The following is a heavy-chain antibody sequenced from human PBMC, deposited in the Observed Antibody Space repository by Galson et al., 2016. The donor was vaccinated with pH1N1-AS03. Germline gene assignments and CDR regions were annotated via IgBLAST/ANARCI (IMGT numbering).Heavy chain of an antibody. V-gene: IGHV4-61*09. Sequence: TLSLTCTVSGGSISISSGYHYWSWIRQPAGRELEWIGHFFSSGTTNYNPSLKGRVAISVDTSKTQFSLKLNSVTAADAAVYYCARAEFRNDDGAFDIWGQGTIVTVSS. CDR3: ARAEFRNDDGAFDI. J-gene: IGHJ3*02. D-gene: IGHD1-1*01. CDR1: GGSISISSGYHY. CDR2: FFSSGTT.